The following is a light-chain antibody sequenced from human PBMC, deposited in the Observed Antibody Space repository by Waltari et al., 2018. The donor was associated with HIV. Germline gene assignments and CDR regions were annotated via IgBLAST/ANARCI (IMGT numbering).Light chain of an antibody. CDR2: RNK. CDR1: SSNIGPNY. CDR3: AVWDDTLRGV. J-gene: IGLJ2*01. V-gene: IGLV1-47*01. Sequence: QSVLTQPPSASGTPGQRVTIPCSGSSSNIGPNYVYWYQQLPGTATKVVIYRNKQRPSGVPDQFSGSKSGTSASLAINGLRSEDEANYYCAVWDDTLRGVFGGGTKLTVL.